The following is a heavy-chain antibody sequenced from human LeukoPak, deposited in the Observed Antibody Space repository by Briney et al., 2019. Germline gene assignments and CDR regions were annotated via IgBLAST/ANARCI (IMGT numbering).Heavy chain of an antibody. D-gene: IGHD2-15*01. CDR1: GYSFTSYW. V-gene: IGHV5-51*01. Sequence: GESLKISCEGSGYSFTSYWIGWVRQVPGKGLEWMGIISPGDSATRYSPAFQGQVTISADRSISTAYLHWSSLKASDTAMYYCATTRGYCSSGSCPWWYFDLWGRGTLVTVSS. J-gene: IGHJ2*01. CDR3: ATTRGYCSSGSCPWWYFDL. CDR2: ISPGDSAT.